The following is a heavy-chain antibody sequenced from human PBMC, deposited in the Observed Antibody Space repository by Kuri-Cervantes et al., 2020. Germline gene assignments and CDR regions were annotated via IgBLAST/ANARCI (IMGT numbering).Heavy chain of an antibody. D-gene: IGHD3-9*01. V-gene: IGHV4-59*01. J-gene: IGHJ6*03. Sequence: ESLKISCAAAGFTFSSSSMSWVRQPPGKALEWIGSTNYNPSLKSRVTGSKDTSKNQLSLKLTAVTAADTAVYFCAGSIRYFDQYYYMDVWGKGTTVTVSS. CDR1: GFTFSSSS. CDR2: ST. CDR3: AGSIRYFDQYYYMDV.